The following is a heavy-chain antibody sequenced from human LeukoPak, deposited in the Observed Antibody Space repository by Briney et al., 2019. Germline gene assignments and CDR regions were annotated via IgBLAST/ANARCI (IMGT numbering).Heavy chain of an antibody. V-gene: IGHV3-30*01. J-gene: IGHJ4*02. Sequence: PGGSLRLSCAASGFTFSSYAMHWVRQAPGKGLEWVAVISYDGSNKYYADSVKGRFTISRDNSKNALYLQMNSLRAEDTAVYYCARDSSSSNYFDYWGQGTLVTVSS. D-gene: IGHD6-6*01. CDR1: GFTFSSYA. CDR3: ARDSSSSNYFDY. CDR2: ISYDGSNK.